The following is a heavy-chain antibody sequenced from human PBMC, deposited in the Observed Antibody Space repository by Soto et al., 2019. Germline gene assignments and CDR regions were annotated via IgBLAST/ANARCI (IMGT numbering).Heavy chain of an antibody. CDR3: ARVRQWRDAFDI. J-gene: IGHJ3*02. CDR2: ISSSSSTI. CDR1: GFTFSSYS. D-gene: IGHD6-19*01. Sequence: EVQLVESGGGLVQPGGSLRLSCAASGFTFSSYSMNWVRQAPGKGLEWVSYISSSSSTIYYADSVKGRFTISRDNAKNSLYLQMNSLRVEDTAVYYCARVRQWRDAFDIWGQGTMVTVSS. V-gene: IGHV3-48*01.